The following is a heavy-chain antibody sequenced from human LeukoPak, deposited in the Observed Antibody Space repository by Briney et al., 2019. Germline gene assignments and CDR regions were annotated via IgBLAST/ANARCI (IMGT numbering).Heavy chain of an antibody. CDR1: GYSFTSYW. CDR2: IHPGDSDT. CDR3: ARHPNQLPIMLDY. V-gene: IGHV5-51*01. J-gene: IGHJ4*02. Sequence: GESLKISCKGSGYSFTSYWIGWVRQMPGKGLEWMGIIHPGDSDTRYSPSFQGQVTISADKSISTAYLQWSSLKASDTAMYYCARHPNQLPIMLDYWGQGTLVTVSS. D-gene: IGHD2-2*01.